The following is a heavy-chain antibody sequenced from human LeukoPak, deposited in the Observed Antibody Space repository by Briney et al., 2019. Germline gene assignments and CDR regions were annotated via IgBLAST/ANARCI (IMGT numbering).Heavy chain of an antibody. J-gene: IGHJ4*02. CDR3: ARPYYGSGSSRWGFDY. CDR1: GFTFSSYS. V-gene: IGHV3-48*04. D-gene: IGHD3-10*01. CDR2: ISSSSSTI. Sequence: LSGGSLRLSCAASGFTFSSYSMNWVRQAPGKGLEWVSYISSSSSTIYYADSVKGRFTISRDNAKNSLYLQMNSLRAEDTAVYYCARPYYGSGSSRWGFDYWGQGTLVTVSS.